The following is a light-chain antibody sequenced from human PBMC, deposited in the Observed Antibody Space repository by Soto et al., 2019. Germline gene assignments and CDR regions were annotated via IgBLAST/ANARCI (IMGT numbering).Light chain of an antibody. CDR2: KAS. Sequence: DIPMTQSPSTLSASVGDRVTITSRASQSISSWLAWYQQKPGKAPKLLIYKASSLESGVPSRFSGSGSGTEFTLTISSLQPDDFATYYCQQYNSYSWTFGQGTKLEIK. J-gene: IGKJ2*02. CDR3: QQYNSYSWT. V-gene: IGKV1-5*03. CDR1: QSISSW.